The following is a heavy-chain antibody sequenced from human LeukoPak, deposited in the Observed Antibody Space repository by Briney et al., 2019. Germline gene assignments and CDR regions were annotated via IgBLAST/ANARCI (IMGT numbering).Heavy chain of an antibody. V-gene: IGHV3-7*01. CDR1: GFTFSSYW. CDR2: IKQDGSEK. D-gene: IGHD2-15*01. Sequence: GGSLRLSCAASGFTFSSYWMSWVRQAPGKGLEWVANIKQDGSEKYYVDSVKGRFTISRDNAKNSLYLQMNSLRAEETAVYYCAREVMVVAATTFWYFDLWGRGTLVTVSS. J-gene: IGHJ2*01. CDR3: AREVMVVAATTFWYFDL.